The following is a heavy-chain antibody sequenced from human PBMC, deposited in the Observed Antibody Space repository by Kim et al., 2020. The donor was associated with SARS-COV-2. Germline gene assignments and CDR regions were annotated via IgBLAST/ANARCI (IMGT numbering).Heavy chain of an antibody. V-gene: IGHV1-18*01. CDR3: AREGYCSSTSCYGLDY. D-gene: IGHD2-2*01. J-gene: IGHJ4*02. Sequence: KLQGRVTMTTDTSTSTAYMELRSLRSDDTAVYYCAREGYCSSTSCYGLDYWGQGTLVTVSS.